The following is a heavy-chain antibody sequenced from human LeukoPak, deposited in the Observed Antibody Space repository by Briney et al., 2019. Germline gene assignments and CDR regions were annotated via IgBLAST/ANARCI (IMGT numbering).Heavy chain of an antibody. V-gene: IGHV4-59*01. D-gene: IGHD3-9*01. Sequence: SETLSLTCTVSGGSISSYYWSWIRQPPGKGLEWIGYIYYSGSTNYNPSLKSRVTISVDTSKNQFSLKLSSVTAADTAVYYCARGRNFDWLLPLDYWGQGTLVTVSS. CDR3: ARGRNFDWLLPLDY. CDR1: GGSISSYY. J-gene: IGHJ4*02. CDR2: IYYSGST.